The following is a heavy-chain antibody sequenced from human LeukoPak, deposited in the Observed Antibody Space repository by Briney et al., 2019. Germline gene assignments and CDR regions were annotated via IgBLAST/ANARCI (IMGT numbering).Heavy chain of an antibody. V-gene: IGHV4-31*03. CDR3: SRGLDSRKLGS. CDR1: GASFNSDDQY. CDR2: IHPSGML. Sequence: PSETLSLTCTVSGASFNSDDQYWNSIRQSPGEGLEWIGSIHPSGMLYNNPSLESRVTMSRDTSKNQFSLNLNSVTAADTVVYFCSRGLDSRKLGSWGQGILVTVSS. J-gene: IGHJ4*02. D-gene: IGHD3-22*01.